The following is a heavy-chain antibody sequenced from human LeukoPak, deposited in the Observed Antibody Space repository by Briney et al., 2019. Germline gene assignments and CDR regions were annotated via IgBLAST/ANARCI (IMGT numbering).Heavy chain of an antibody. J-gene: IGHJ4*02. D-gene: IGHD3-22*01. CDR2: IYYSENT. CDR3: AGGNFYDSSGHPYHFHY. CDR1: GVSISSYY. V-gene: IGHV4-59*01. Sequence: SEALSLTCTVSGVSISSYYWSWIRQPPGKGLEWIGYIYYSENTNYNSSLKSRVTISEDTSKNQFSLNLTSVTAADTAVYYCAGGNFYDSSGHPYHFHYWGQGTLVTVPS.